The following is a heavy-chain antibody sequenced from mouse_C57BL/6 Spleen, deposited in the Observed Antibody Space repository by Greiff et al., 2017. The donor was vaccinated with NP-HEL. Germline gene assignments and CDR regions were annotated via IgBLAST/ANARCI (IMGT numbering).Heavy chain of an antibody. CDR1: GYTFTSYW. CDR2: IDPSDSET. CDR3: AGGRTAQATDFDY. J-gene: IGHJ2*01. D-gene: IGHD3-2*02. Sequence: VQLQESGAELVRPGSSVKLSCKASGYTFTSYWMHWVKQRPIQGLEWIGNIDPSDSETHYNQKFKDKATLTVDKSSSTAYMQLSSLTSEDSAVYYCAGGRTAQATDFDYWGQGTTLTVSS. V-gene: IGHV1-52*01.